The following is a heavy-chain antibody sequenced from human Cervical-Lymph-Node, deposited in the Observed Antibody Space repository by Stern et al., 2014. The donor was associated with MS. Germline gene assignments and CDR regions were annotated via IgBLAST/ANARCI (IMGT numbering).Heavy chain of an antibody. V-gene: IGHV3-30*04. J-gene: IGHJ4*02. CDR2: ISYDGRGT. D-gene: IGHD1-26*01. Sequence: VQLVESEGGVVQPGRSLRLSCAASGFVFRRYALHWGRQAPGKGLEWVALISYDGRGTYYTDSVTGRFTVSRDNSNNTVDLEMNSLRLEDTAVYYCAKGGSGSYLDWGQGSLVTVSS. CDR1: GFVFRRYA. CDR3: AKGGSGSYLD.